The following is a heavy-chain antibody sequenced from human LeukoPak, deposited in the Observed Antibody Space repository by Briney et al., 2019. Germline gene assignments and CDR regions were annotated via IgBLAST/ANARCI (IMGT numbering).Heavy chain of an antibody. J-gene: IGHJ2*01. D-gene: IGHD5-12*01. Sequence: QTGGSLRLSCAASGFTFSSYAMSWVRQAPGKGLEWVSAISGSGGSTYYADSVKGRFTISRDNSKNTLYLQMNSLRAEDTAVYYCAKGGYVGSYWYFDLWGRGTLVTVSS. V-gene: IGHV3-23*01. CDR2: ISGSGGST. CDR1: GFTFSSYA. CDR3: AKGGYVGSYWYFDL.